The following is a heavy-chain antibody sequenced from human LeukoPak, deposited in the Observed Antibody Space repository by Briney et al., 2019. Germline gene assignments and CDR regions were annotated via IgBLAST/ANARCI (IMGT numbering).Heavy chain of an antibody. J-gene: IGHJ4*02. CDR2: INPSGGST. CDR3: ARFAVHRRITVAGQFGLDY. CDR1: GYTFIAYY. Sequence: ASVKVSCRASGYTFIAYYMHWVRQAPGQGLEWMGIINPSGGSTNYAQKFQGRVTMTRDTSTSTVYMELSSLRSEDTAVYYCARFAVHRRITVAGQFGLDYWGQGTLVSVSS. D-gene: IGHD6-19*01. V-gene: IGHV1-46*01.